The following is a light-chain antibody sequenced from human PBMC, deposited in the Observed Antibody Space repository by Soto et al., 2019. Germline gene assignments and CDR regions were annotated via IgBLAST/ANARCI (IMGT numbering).Light chain of an antibody. Sequence: DIVMTQSPDSLAVSLGERATINCKSSQSVLYSSNNNKYLAWYQQKPGQPPKLLIYWASTRESGVPDRFSGSGSGTDFTLTIRSLQAEDVAVYYCQQYYSTPITFGQGKRLEIK. V-gene: IGKV4-1*01. J-gene: IGKJ5*01. CDR1: QSVLYSSNNNKY. CDR2: WAS. CDR3: QQYYSTPIT.